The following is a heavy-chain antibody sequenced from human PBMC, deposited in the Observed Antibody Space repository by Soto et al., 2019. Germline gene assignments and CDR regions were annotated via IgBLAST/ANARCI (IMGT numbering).Heavy chain of an antibody. CDR3: AADEGHSHGYGST. CDR2: IFVGSGNT. D-gene: IGHD5-18*01. CDR1: GFTFTSSA. Sequence: ASVKFSCKASGFTFTSSAVQWVRQARGQRLEWIGWIFVGSGNTNYAQNFQERITITRDMSTSTAYMQLTSLRSEDTAAYYCAADEGHSHGYGSTWGQGTL. V-gene: IGHV1-58*01. J-gene: IGHJ4*02.